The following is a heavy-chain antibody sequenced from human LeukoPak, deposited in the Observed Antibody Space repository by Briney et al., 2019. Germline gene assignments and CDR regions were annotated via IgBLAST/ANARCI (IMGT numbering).Heavy chain of an antibody. J-gene: IGHJ3*02. Sequence: SETLSLTCTVSGGSISRYYWSWIRQHPGKGLEWIGYIYYSGSTYYNPSLKSRVVISVDTSKNQFSLKLKSVTAADTAVYYCARDRRWLRFHGFDIWGQGAMVTVSS. D-gene: IGHD5-12*01. CDR3: ARDRRWLRFHGFDI. CDR2: IYYSGST. CDR1: GGSISRYY. V-gene: IGHV4-59*12.